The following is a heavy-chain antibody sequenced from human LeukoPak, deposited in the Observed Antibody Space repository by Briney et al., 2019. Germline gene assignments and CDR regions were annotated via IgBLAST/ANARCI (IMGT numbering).Heavy chain of an antibody. J-gene: IGHJ3*02. V-gene: IGHV4-34*01. D-gene: IGHD3-10*01. CDR3: ARSNGYGLVGI. Sequence: SETLSLTCAVYGGSFSGYYWSCIRQPPGKGLEWIGEINHSGSTNYNPSLKSRVTISVDTSKNQLSLKLSSVTAADTAVYYCARSNGYGLVGIWGQGTMVTVSS. CDR1: GGSFSGYY. CDR2: INHSGST.